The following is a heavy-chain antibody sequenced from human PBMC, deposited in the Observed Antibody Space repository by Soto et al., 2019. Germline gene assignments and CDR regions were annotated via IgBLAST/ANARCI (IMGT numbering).Heavy chain of an antibody. J-gene: IGHJ4*02. V-gene: IGHV1-18*03. D-gene: IGHD5-18*01. CDR3: ASRSGQLPYYFDY. Sequence: ASVKVSCKASGFTFTNYGITWLRQAPGQGLEGMGWISASKGNTNYAQKFQGRVTMTTDTSTSTAYMELRRLTSDDMAVYYCASRSGQLPYYFDYWGQGTQVTVSS. CDR2: ISASKGNT. CDR1: GFTFTNYG.